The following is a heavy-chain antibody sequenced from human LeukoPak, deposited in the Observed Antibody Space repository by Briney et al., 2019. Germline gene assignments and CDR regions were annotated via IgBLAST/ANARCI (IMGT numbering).Heavy chain of an antibody. J-gene: IGHJ4*02. Sequence: GGSLRLSCAASGFTFSSYSMNWVRQAPGKGLEWVSSISSSSSYIYYADSVKGRFTISRDNAKNSLYLQMNSLRAEDTAVYYCARATYYYDSSLNYWGQGTLVTVSS. D-gene: IGHD3-22*01. V-gene: IGHV3-21*01. CDR2: ISSSSSYI. CDR3: ARATYYYDSSLNY. CDR1: GFTFSSYS.